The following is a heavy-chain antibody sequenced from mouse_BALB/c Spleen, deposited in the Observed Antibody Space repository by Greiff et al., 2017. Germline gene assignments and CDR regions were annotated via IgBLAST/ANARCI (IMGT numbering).Heavy chain of an antibody. CDR3: ARAVTYDGYYGGAMDY. J-gene: IGHJ4*01. CDR1: GYTFTDYY. Sequence: VQLQQSGPELVKPGASVKMSCKASGYTFTDYYMKWVKQSHGKSLEWIGDINPNNGDTFYNQKFKGKATLTVDKSSSTAYMQLNSLTSEDSAVYYCARAVTYDGYYGGAMDYWGQGTSVTVSS. D-gene: IGHD2-3*01. CDR2: INPNNGDT. V-gene: IGHV1-26*01.